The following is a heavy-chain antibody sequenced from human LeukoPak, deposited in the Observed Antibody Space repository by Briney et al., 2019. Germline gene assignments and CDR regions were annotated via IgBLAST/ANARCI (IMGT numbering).Heavy chain of an antibody. V-gene: IGHV3-11*01. Sequence: PGGSLRLSCAASGFTFSDYYMSWIRQAPGKGLEWVSYISSSGSTIYYADSVKGRFTISRDNAKNSLYLQMNSLRAEDTAVYYCARITIDSPAAFDIWGQGTMVTVSS. CDR2: ISSSGSTI. CDR3: ARITIDSPAAFDI. D-gene: IGHD3-10*01. CDR1: GFTFSDYY. J-gene: IGHJ3*02.